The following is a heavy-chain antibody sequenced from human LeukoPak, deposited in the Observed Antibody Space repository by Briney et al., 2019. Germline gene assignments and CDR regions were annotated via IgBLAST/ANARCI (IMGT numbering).Heavy chain of an antibody. CDR3: AMCIAVAGTGMGWFDP. CDR2: MNPNSGNT. CDR1: GYTFTSYD. V-gene: IGHV1-8*01. Sequence: ASVKVSCKASGYTFTSYDINWVRQATGQGLEWMGWMNPNSGNTGYAQKFQGRVTMTRNTSISTAYVELSSLRSEDTAVYYCAMCIAVAGTGMGWFDPWGQGTLVTVSS. D-gene: IGHD6-19*01. J-gene: IGHJ5*02.